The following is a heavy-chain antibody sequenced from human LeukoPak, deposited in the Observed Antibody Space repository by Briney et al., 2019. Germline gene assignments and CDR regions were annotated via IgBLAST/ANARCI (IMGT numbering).Heavy chain of an antibody. Sequence: SETLSLTCTVSGGSISIYYWSWIRQPPGKGLERIGYIYYSGTTNYNPSLKSRVTISVDTSKNQFSLKLSSVTAADTAVYYCARGVYIAAAQYGYWGQGTLVTVSS. J-gene: IGHJ4*02. CDR2: IYYSGTT. CDR3: ARGVYIAAAQYGY. V-gene: IGHV4-59*01. CDR1: GGSISIYY. D-gene: IGHD6-13*01.